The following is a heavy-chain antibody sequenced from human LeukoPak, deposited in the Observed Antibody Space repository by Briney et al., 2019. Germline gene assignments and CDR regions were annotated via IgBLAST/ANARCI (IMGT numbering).Heavy chain of an antibody. D-gene: IGHD3-10*01. CDR1: GFTLTDYL. J-gene: IGHJ4*02. V-gene: IGHV3-30*04. CDR3: VREGEHYYADSASFDY. CDR2: MSFEGYL. Sequence: GGSLRLSCAASGFTLTDYLVSWVRQAPGKGLEWVAVMSFEGYLSCADSLKDRFTASRDNSKNMVYLHMNSLRAEDTALYNCVREGEHYYADSASFDYWGQGSLVTVSS.